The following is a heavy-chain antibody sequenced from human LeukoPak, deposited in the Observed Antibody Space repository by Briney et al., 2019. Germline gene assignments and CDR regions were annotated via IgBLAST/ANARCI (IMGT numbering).Heavy chain of an antibody. CDR3: ARGFGYQVLYNWFGP. Sequence: ASVKVSCKASGYTFTAHFMHWVRQAPGQGLEWMGIINPSDTSTTYAQKFQGRVTMTRDTSTSTVYMELSSLRSEDTAVYYCARGFGYQVLYNWFGPWGQGTLVTVSS. J-gene: IGHJ5*02. CDR1: GYTFTAHF. V-gene: IGHV1-46*01. D-gene: IGHD2-2*02. CDR2: INPSDTST.